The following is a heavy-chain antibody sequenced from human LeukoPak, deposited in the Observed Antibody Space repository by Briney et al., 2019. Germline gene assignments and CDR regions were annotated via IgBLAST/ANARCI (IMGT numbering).Heavy chain of an antibody. D-gene: IGHD2-21*02. CDR1: GFTFSSYA. V-gene: IGHV3-30*04. CDR3: ARDQGAYCGGDCYSEGSDRYGMDV. Sequence: PGGSLRLSCAASGFTFSSYAMHWVRQAPGKGLEWVAVISYDGSNKYHADPVKGRFTISRDNSKNTLYLQMNSLRAEDTAVYYCARDQGAYCGGDCYSEGSDRYGMDVWGQGTTVTVSS. CDR2: ISYDGSNK. J-gene: IGHJ6*01.